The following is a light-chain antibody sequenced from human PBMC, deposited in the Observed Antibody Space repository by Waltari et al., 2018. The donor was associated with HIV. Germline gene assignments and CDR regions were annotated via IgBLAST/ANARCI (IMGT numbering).Light chain of an antibody. CDR3: ESRHSNDKHHV. Sequence: SSELTQAPAVSVALGQTARITCQGDSLRKESANWYQQKPGQAPVVVMYGKHNRPSGIPARFSGSSSGNTGSLTITGAQAEDEADYYCESRHSNDKHHVFGTGTKVTV. J-gene: IGLJ1*01. CDR2: GKH. CDR1: SLRKES. V-gene: IGLV3-19*01.